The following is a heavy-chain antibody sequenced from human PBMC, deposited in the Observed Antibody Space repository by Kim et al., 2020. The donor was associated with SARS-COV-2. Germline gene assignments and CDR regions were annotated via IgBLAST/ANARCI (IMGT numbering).Heavy chain of an antibody. V-gene: IGHV1-69*13. CDR2: IIPIFGTA. Sequence: SVKVSCKASGGTFSSYAISWVRQAPGQGLEWMGGIIPIFGTANYAQKFQGRVTITADESTSTAYMELSSLRSEDTAVYYCARDRGTDSSEVGGGMDVWGQGTTVTVSS. J-gene: IGHJ6*02. CDR1: GGTFSSYA. CDR3: ARDRGTDSSEVGGGMDV. D-gene: IGHD6-6*01.